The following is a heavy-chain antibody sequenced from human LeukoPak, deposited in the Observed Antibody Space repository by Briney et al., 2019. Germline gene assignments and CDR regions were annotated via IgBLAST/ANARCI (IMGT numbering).Heavy chain of an antibody. Sequence: ASVKVSCKASGYTFTGYYMHWVRQAPGQGLEWMGRINPNSGGTNYAQKFQGRVTMTRDTSISTAYMELSRLGSDDTAVYYCAREGLPNYYDSSGYWQLDYWGQGTLVTVSS. CDR3: AREGLPNYYDSSGYWQLDY. CDR1: GYTFTGYY. J-gene: IGHJ4*02. D-gene: IGHD3-22*01. CDR2: INPNSGGT. V-gene: IGHV1-2*06.